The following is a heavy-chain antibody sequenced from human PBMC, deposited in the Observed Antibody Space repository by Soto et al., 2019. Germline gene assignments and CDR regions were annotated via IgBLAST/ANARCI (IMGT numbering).Heavy chain of an antibody. V-gene: IGHV3-33*01. J-gene: IGHJ4*02. CDR2: IWYDGSNK. Sequence: PGGSLRLSCAASGFTFSSYGMHWVRQAPGKGLEWVAVIWYDGSNKYYADSVKGRFTISRDNSKNTLYLQMNSLRAEDTAVYYCARDGLRQWLVLSYFDYWGQGTLVTVSS. CDR1: GFTFSSYG. D-gene: IGHD6-19*01. CDR3: ARDGLRQWLVLSYFDY.